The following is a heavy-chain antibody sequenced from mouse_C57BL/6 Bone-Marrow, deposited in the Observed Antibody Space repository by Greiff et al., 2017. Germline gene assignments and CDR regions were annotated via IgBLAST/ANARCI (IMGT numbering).Heavy chain of an antibody. CDR2: IDPSDSYT. CDR3: ARSRGITTVVENFDY. J-gene: IGHJ2*01. D-gene: IGHD1-1*01. Sequence: VQLQQSGAELVRPGTSVKLSCKASGYTFTSYWMHWVKQRPGQGLEWIGVIDPSDSYTNYNQKFKGKATLTVDTSSSTAYMQLSSLTSEDSAVYYCARSRGITTVVENFDYWGQGTTLTVSS. CDR1: GYTFTSYW. V-gene: IGHV1-59*01.